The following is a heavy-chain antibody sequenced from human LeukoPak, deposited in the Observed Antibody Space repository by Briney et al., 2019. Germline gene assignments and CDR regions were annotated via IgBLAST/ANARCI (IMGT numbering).Heavy chain of an antibody. CDR3: ARLVKGDSSSWYGGGGACYFDY. CDR2: IYYSGST. D-gene: IGHD6-13*01. Sequence: SETLSLTCTVSGGSISSGGYYWSWIRQHPGKGLEWIGYIYYSGSTYYNPSLKSRVTISVDTSKNQFSLKLSSVTAADTAVYYCARLVKGDSSSWYGGGGACYFDYWGQGTLVTVSS. J-gene: IGHJ4*02. V-gene: IGHV4-31*03. CDR1: GGSISSGGYY.